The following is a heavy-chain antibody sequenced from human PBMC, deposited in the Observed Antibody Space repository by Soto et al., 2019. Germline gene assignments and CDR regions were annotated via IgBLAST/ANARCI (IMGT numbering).Heavy chain of an antibody. V-gene: IGHV4-39*01. Sequence: SETLSVTCTVSGGSIYRSGYYWGWIRQPPGRGLEWIGNIDYNGVTYSNPSLKSRVTISRDTSKNQFSLKLTSVTAADTALYYCGKVLVGATGHTDYDSWGQGTLVTVSS. CDR3: GKVLVGATGHTDYDS. J-gene: IGHJ4*02. CDR2: IDYNGVT. D-gene: IGHD2-15*01. CDR1: GGSIYRSGYY.